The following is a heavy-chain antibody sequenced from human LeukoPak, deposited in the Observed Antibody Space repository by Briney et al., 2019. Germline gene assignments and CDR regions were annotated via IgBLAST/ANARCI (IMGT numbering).Heavy chain of an antibody. CDR2: IYSSGST. V-gene: IGHV4-4*07. CDR3: ARDNFERPPSNSFDP. CDR1: GGSISSYY. J-gene: IGHJ5*02. Sequence: SETLSLTCTVSGGSISSYYWSWIRQPAGKGLEWIGRIYSSGSTNYNPSLKSRVTMSVDTSKNQFSLKLSSVTAADTAVYYGARDNFERPPSNSFDPWGQGTLVTVSS. D-gene: IGHD1-1*01.